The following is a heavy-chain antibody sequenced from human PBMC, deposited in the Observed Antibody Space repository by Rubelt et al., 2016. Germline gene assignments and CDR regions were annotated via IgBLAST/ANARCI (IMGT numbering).Heavy chain of an antibody. Sequence: GSSISSSSYIYYADSVKGRFTISRDNAKNSLYLQMNSLRAEDTAVYYCASSGQWDYFDYWGQGTLVTVSS. CDR2: ISSSSYI. D-gene: IGHD2-8*01. V-gene: IGHV3-69-1*01. CDR3: ASSGQWDYFDY. J-gene: IGHJ4*02.